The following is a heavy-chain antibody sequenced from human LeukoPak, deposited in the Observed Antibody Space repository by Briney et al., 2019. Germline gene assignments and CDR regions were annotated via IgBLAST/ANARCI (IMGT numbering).Heavy chain of an antibody. Sequence: GGSLRLSCAASGFTFSSYAMTWVRQAPGEGLEWEWVSSISTSGTNTYYADSVRGRFTISRDNSKNTLYLQMSSLRADDTAIYYCARDVRGSGNYGWFDPWGQGTLVTVSS. V-gene: IGHV3-23*01. CDR1: GFTFSSYA. CDR3: ARDVRGSGNYGWFDP. CDR2: ISTSGTNT. J-gene: IGHJ5*02. D-gene: IGHD3-10*01.